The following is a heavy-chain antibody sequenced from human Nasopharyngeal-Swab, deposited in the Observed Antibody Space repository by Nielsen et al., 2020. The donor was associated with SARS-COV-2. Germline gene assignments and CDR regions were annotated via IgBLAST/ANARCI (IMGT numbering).Heavy chain of an antibody. D-gene: IGHD2-2*01. J-gene: IGHJ6*02. CDR3: ARLGSYCSSTNCYLGGMDV. CDR1: GGSLSRYY. V-gene: IGHV4-59*13. CDR2: PYYSGSP. Sequence: SETLSLTCTGSGGSLSRYYWSWIRQLQGKGLEWIGYPYYSGSPNHHPSLKSRVTISVDKSKNQFSLKLSSVTAADTAVYYCARLGSYCSSTNCYLGGMDVWGQGTAVTVS.